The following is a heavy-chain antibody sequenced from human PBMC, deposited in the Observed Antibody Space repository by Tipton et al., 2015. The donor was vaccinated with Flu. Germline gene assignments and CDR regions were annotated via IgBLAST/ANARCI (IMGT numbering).Heavy chain of an antibody. J-gene: IGHJ4*02. Sequence: TLSLTCAVSNYSISSPYYWNWIRQSPGKGLEWIGYIYNSVYTKYNPSLKSRVTISVDTSKNQFSLRLSSVTTADTAMYFCARDPSLVMPEYLDSWGQGTLVTGSS. V-gene: IGHV4-59*01. CDR1: NYSISSPYY. D-gene: IGHD2-2*01. CDR2: IYNSVYT. CDR3: ARDPSLVMPEYLDS.